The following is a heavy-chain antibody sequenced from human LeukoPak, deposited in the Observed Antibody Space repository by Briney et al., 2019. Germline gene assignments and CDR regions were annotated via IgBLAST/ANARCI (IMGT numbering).Heavy chain of an antibody. CDR2: IYSGGST. CDR1: GFTFSSNY. CDR3: ARVRDGYNTLDY. V-gene: IGHV3-53*01. D-gene: IGHD5-24*01. Sequence: GGSLRLSCAASGFTFSSNYMSWVRQAPGKGLEWGSVIYSGGSTYYSDSVKGGCTISRDNSKNTLYLQMNSLRAEDTAVYYCARVRDGYNTLDYWGQGTLVTVSS. J-gene: IGHJ4*02.